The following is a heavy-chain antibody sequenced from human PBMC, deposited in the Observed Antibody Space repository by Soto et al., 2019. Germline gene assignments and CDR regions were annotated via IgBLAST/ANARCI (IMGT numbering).Heavy chain of an antibody. J-gene: IGHJ5*02. CDR3: ARHTGQLSPFDT. Sequence: SETLSLTCILSGDFIISSGYYWDWIRQPPGKGLEWIGYIYYSGTTSYNPSLKSRITISVDSSKIHFSLKLTSVTAADTAVYYCARHTGQLSPFDTWGLGTLVTVSS. CDR1: GDFIISSGYY. CDR2: IYYSGTT. V-gene: IGHV4-39*01. D-gene: IGHD2-2*01.